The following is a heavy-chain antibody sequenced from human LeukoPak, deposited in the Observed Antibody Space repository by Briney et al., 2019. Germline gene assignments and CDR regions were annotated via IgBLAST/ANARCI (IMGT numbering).Heavy chain of an antibody. V-gene: IGHV5-51*01. CDR2: IYHGDSDT. CDR3: ARRQGCSSTSCPPDY. Sequence: GESLNISCRGSGYSFTTYWIGWVRQMPGKGLEWMGIIYHGDSDTKYSPSFQGQVTMSADKSINTAYLQWSSLKASDTAMYYCARRQGCSSTSCPPDYWGQGTLVTVSS. J-gene: IGHJ4*02. D-gene: IGHD2-2*01. CDR1: GYSFTTYW.